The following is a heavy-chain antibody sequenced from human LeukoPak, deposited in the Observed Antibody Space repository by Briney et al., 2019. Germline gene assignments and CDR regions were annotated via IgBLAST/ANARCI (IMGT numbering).Heavy chain of an antibody. V-gene: IGHV3-7*03. Sequence: GGSLRLSCAPSGFTFSNYWMAWVRQPPGKGLEWVANVKQDTSEKYYADSVKGRFTISRDNSKNTLYLQLNSLRAEDTAVYYCVIGHIDSIWLYFDYWGQGCLITVSP. CDR1: GFTFSNYW. D-gene: IGHD3-3*02. CDR2: VKQDTSEK. CDR3: VIGHIDSIWLYFDY. J-gene: IGHJ4*02.